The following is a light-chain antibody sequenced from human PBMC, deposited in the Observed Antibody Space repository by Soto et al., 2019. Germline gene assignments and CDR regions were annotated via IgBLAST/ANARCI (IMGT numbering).Light chain of an antibody. V-gene: IGKV1-5*03. CDR3: QQRDT. CDR2: KAS. J-gene: IGKJ2*01. Sequence: DIQMTQSPSTLSASVGDRVTITCRASQSISSWMAWYQQKPGKAPKLLIYKASSLESGVPSRFSGSGSGTEFTLTISSLQPDDFATYYCQQRDTFGQGTKLAIK. CDR1: QSISSW.